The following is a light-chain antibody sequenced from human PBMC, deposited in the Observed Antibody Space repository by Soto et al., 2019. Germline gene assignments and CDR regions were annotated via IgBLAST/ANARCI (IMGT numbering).Light chain of an antibody. CDR3: QQYGRSPT. J-gene: IGKJ1*01. CDR2: DVS. Sequence: EIVLTQSPGTLSLSPGERATLSCRSSQSVSSSYLAWYQQKPGQAPRLLIYDVSSRATGIPDRFSGSGSGTEFTLTISRLEAEEFAVYYCQQYGRSPTFGQGTKVEIK. V-gene: IGKV3-20*01. CDR1: QSVSSSY.